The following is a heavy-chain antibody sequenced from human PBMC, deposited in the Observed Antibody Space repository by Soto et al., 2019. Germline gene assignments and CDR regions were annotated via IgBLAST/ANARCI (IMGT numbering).Heavy chain of an antibody. V-gene: IGHV3-48*01. CDR3: ARDLADSSGYYNRDGNYFAY. CDR1: GFTFSSYS. J-gene: IGHJ4*02. Sequence: PGGSLRLSCAASGFTFSSYSMNWVRQAPGKGLEWVSYISSSSSTIYYADSVKGRFTISRDNAKNSLYLQMNSLRAEDTAVYYCARDLADSSGYYNRDGNYFAYWGQGTQVTVSS. D-gene: IGHD3-22*01. CDR2: ISSSSSTI.